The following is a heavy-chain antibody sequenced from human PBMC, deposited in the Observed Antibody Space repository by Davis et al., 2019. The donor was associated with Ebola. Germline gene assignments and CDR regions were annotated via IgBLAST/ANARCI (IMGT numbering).Heavy chain of an antibody. D-gene: IGHD3-10*01. CDR3: ARDRAEWFGEFPYGMDV. CDR2: IYYSGST. Sequence: PSETLSLTCTVSGGSISSYYWSWIRQPPGKGLEWIGYIYYSGSTNYNPSLKSRVTISVDTSKNQFSLKLSSVTAADTAVYYCARDRAEWFGEFPYGMDVWGQGTTVTVSS. J-gene: IGHJ6*02. V-gene: IGHV4-59*01. CDR1: GGSISSYY.